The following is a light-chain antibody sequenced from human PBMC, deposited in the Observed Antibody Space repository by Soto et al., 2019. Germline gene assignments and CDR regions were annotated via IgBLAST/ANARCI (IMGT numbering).Light chain of an antibody. J-gene: IGLJ2*01. CDR1: SSDVGGYNY. CDR3: SSYTSSSTPVV. CDR2: DVS. V-gene: IGLV2-14*03. Sequence: QSALTQAASVSGSPGQSITISCTGTSSDVGGYNYVSWYQQHPGKAPKLMIYDVSDRPSGVSNRFSGSKSGYTASLTISGLQAEDEADYYCSSYTSSSTPVVFGGGTKLTVL.